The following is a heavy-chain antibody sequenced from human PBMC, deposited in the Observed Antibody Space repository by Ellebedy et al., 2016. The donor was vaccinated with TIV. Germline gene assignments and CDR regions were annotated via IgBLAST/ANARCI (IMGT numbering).Heavy chain of an antibody. V-gene: IGHV4-59*01. CDR3: ARDGGGSSRINHGNWFDP. D-gene: IGHD6-13*01. Sequence: MPSETLSLTCTVSGGSISGYYWSWIRQPPGKGLEWIGYIYYSGSTNYNPSLKSRVTISVDTSKNQFSLKLSSVTAADTAVYYCARDGGGSSRINHGNWFDPWGQGTLVTVSS. J-gene: IGHJ5*02. CDR1: GGSISGYY. CDR2: IYYSGST.